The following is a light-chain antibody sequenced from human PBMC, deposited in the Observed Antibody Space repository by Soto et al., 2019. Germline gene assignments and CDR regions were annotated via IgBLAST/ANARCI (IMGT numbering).Light chain of an antibody. CDR2: GAS. J-gene: IGKJ1*01. Sequence: EIVLTQSPGTLSLSPGERATLSCRASQSVTSSYLAWYQQKPGQAPRRLIYGASIRATGIPDRFSGSGSGTDFTLTISRLEPEDLALYFCQQYHSSPLTFGQGTKVDIK. V-gene: IGKV3-20*01. CDR1: QSVTSSY. CDR3: QQYHSSPLT.